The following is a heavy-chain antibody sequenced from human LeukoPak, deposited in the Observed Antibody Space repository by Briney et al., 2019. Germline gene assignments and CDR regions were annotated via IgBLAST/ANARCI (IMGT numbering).Heavy chain of an antibody. J-gene: IGHJ4*02. CDR1: GGSISSYY. CDR2: INHSGST. D-gene: IGHD4-17*01. CDR3: ARDRWVTTSVYGYFDY. Sequence: PSETLSLTCTVSGGSISSYYWSWIRQPPGKGLEWIGEINHSGSTNYNPSLKSRVTISVDTSKNQFSLKLSSVTAADTAVYYCARDRWVTTSVYGYFDYWGQGTLVTVSS. V-gene: IGHV4-34*01.